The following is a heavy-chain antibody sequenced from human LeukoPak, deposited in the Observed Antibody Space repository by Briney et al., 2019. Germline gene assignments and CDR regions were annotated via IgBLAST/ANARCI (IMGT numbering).Heavy chain of an antibody. CDR1: GYTFTSYY. CDR3: ARDEASVNGYYDSSGYSFDY. V-gene: IGHV1-46*01. J-gene: IGHJ4*02. D-gene: IGHD3-22*01. Sequence: ASVKVSCKASGYTFTSYYMHWVRQAPGQGLEWMGIINPSGGSTSYGQKFQGRVTMTRDTSTSTVYMELSSLRSEDTAVYYCARDEASVNGYYDSSGYSFDYWGQGTLVTVSS. CDR2: INPSGGST.